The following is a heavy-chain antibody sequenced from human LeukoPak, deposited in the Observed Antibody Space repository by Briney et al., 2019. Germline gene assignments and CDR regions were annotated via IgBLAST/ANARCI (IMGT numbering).Heavy chain of an antibody. CDR3: ARRGGDSSGNFDY. CDR2: TYYRSKWYK. Sequence: SQTLSLTCVISGYSVSSNNAAWNWIRQSPSRGLEWLGRTYYRSKWYKDYAVSVKSRITINPDTSKNQFSLQLNSVTPEDTAVYYCARRGGDSSGNFDYWGQGTLVTVSS. D-gene: IGHD3-22*01. CDR1: GYSVSSNNAA. V-gene: IGHV6-1*01. J-gene: IGHJ4*02.